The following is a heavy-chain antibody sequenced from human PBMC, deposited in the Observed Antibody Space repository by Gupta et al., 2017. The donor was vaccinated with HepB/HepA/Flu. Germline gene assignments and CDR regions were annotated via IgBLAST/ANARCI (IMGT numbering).Heavy chain of an antibody. D-gene: IGHD2-2*01. CDR2: INHGWDN. CDR3: ARYWAVPSSSLNDY. J-gene: IGHJ4*02. Sequence: LQLQESGPGLAKPSATLSLTSTVSGGSISSSTCYWGWIRQPPGMRLEWIGMINHGWDNYYNPSLKSRVTISIGLSKNQFSLRLTSVTAADTAVYYCARYWAVPSSSLNDYWGQGILVTVSS. V-gene: IGHV4-39*01. CDR1: GGSISSSTCY.